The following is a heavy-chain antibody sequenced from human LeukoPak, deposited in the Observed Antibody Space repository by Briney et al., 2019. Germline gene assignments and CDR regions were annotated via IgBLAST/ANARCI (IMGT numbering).Heavy chain of an antibody. V-gene: IGHV4-30-2*02. J-gene: IGHJ3*02. CDR1: GGSISSGGYS. D-gene: IGHD2/OR15-2a*01. Sequence: PSQTLSLTCAVSGGSISSGGYSWSWIRQPPGKGLEWIGYIYHSGSTTYNPSLKSRVTISVDSSKNQFSLRLSSVTAADTAVYYCARCLSRCNNGFDIWGQGTMVTVSS. CDR2: IYHSGST. CDR3: ARCLSRCNNGFDI.